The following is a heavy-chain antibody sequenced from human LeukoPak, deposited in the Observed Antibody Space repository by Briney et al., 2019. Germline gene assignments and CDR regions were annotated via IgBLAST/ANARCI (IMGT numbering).Heavy chain of an antibody. V-gene: IGHV4-39*01. J-gene: IGHJ4*02. CDR1: GGSISSSSYY. CDR2: IYYSGST. D-gene: IGHD3-10*01. Sequence: PSETLSLTCTVSGGSISSSSYYWGWIRQPPGKGLEWIGSIYYSGSTYYNPSLKSRVTISVDTSKNQFSLKLSSVTAADTAVYYCARRDVLLWFGALDYWGQGTLVTVSS. CDR3: ARRDVLLWFGALDY.